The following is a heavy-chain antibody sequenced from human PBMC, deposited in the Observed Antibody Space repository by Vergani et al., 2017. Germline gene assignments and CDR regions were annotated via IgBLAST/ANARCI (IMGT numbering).Heavy chain of an antibody. CDR1: GGTFSSYA. J-gene: IGHJ3*02. CDR2: INPIFGTA. Sequence: QVQLVQSGAEVKKPGASVKVSCKASGGTFSSYAISWVRQAPGQGLEWMGGINPIFGTANYAQKFQGRVTITADESTSTAYMELSSLRSEDTAVYYCARGSGTAMVLGGAFDIWGQGTMVTVSS. D-gene: IGHD5-18*01. V-gene: IGHV1-69*01. CDR3: ARGSGTAMVLGGAFDI.